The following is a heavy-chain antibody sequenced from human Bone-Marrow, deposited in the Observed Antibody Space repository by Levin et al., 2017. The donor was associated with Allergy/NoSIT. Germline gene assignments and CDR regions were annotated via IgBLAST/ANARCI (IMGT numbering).Heavy chain of an antibody. CDR3: ARDRMLTIFDY. J-gene: IGHJ4*02. D-gene: IGHD3-16*01. CDR2: ISSSSNYI. V-gene: IGHV3-21*01. Sequence: GGSLRLSCAASGFTFSSYSMNWVRQAPGKGLEWVSSISSSSNYIYYADSVKGRFTISRDNAKNSLYLQMNSLRAEDTAVYYCARDRMLTIFDYWGQGTLVTVSS. CDR1: GFTFSSYS.